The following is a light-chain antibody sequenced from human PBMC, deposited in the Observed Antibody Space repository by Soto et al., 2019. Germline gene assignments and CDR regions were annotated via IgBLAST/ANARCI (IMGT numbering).Light chain of an antibody. J-gene: IGKJ1*01. V-gene: IGKV1-39*01. CDR3: QLSYSTPWT. CDR2: AAS. Sequence: DIQMTQSPSSLSASVGDRVTITCRASQSISSYLNWYQQKPGKAPKLLIYAASSLQSGVPSRFSGSGSGTDFTLTISSVQPEDFATYYCQLSYSTPWTFGQGTKVEIK. CDR1: QSISSY.